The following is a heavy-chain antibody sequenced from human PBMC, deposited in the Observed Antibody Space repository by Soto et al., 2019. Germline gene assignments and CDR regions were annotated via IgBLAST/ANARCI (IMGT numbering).Heavy chain of an antibody. CDR3: AKNIGTVTTSPPFDY. D-gene: IGHD4-4*01. V-gene: IGHV3-30*18. Sequence: PGGSLRLSCAASGCPFSSYGMHWVRQAPGKGLEWVAVISYDGSNKYYADSVKGRFTISRDNSKNTLYLQMNSLRAEDTAVYYCAKNIGTVTTSPPFDYWGQGTLVTVSS. CDR1: GCPFSSYG. CDR2: ISYDGSNK. J-gene: IGHJ4*02.